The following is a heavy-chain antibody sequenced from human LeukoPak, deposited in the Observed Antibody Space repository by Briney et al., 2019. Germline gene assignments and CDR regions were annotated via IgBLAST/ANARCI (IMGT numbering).Heavy chain of an antibody. J-gene: IGHJ5*02. Sequence: TSETLSLTCAVYVGSFSGYHWNWIRQPPGKGPEWIGEVNESGGTNINPSLRSRVILSVDTSMNQFSLKLISVTAADTGVYYCARAKGATVPKVGKNWFAPWGHETRVIVPP. D-gene: IGHD1-26*01. CDR1: VGSFSGYH. V-gene: IGHV4-34*01. CDR2: VNESGGT. CDR3: ARAKGATVPKVGKNWFAP.